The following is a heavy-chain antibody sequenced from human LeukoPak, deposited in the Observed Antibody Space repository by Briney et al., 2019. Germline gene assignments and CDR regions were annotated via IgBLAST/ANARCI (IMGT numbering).Heavy chain of an antibody. CDR1: GYTFTGYY. V-gene: IGHV1-2*02. Sequence: ASVKVSCKASGYTFTGYYMHWVRHAPGQGIEWMGWINPNSGGTNYAQKFQGRVTMTRDTTISTAYMELSRLRSDDTAVYYCARGNDFEGWFDPWGQGTLVTVSS. J-gene: IGHJ5*02. D-gene: IGHD1-1*01. CDR3: ARGNDFEGWFDP. CDR2: INPNSGGT.